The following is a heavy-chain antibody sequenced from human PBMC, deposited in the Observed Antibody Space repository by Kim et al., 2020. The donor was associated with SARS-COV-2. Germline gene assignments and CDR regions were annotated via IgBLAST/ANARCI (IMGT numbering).Heavy chain of an antibody. CDR2: ISYDGSNK. J-gene: IGHJ4*02. Sequence: GGSLRLSCAASGFTFSSYGMHWVRQAPGKGLEWVAVISYDGSNKYYADSVKGRFTISRDNSKNTLYLQMNSLRAEDTAVYYCAKMFGLEQPGGVMDDYWGQGTLVTVSS. V-gene: IGHV3-30*18. CDR3: AKMFGLEQPGGVMDDY. D-gene: IGHD2-21*01. CDR1: GFTFSSYG.